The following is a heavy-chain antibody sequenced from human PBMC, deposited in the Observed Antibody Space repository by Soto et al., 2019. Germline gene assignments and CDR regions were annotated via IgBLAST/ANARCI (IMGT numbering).Heavy chain of an antibody. J-gene: IGHJ4*02. CDR3: APQGVGATGYLY. CDR1: GFTFSSYS. Sequence: LRLSCAASGFTFSSYSMNWVRQAPGKGLEWVSSISSSSSYIYYADSVKGRFTISRDSARNSLFLQMNSLRAEDTAVYYCAPQGVGATGYLYWGQGTLVTVSS. D-gene: IGHD1-26*01. V-gene: IGHV3-21*01. CDR2: ISSSSSYI.